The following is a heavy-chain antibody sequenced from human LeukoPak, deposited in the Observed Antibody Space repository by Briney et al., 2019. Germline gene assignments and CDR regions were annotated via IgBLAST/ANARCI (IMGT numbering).Heavy chain of an antibody. CDR3: AKRSSGYYHDAFDI. V-gene: IGHV3-9*01. J-gene: IGHJ3*02. D-gene: IGHD3-22*01. CDR1: GFTFDDYA. Sequence: PGGSLRLSCAASGFTFDDYAMHWVRQAPGKGLEWVSGISWNSGSIGYADSVKGRFTIPRDNAKNSLYLQMNSLRAEDTALYYCAKRSSGYYHDAFDIWGQGTMVTVSS. CDR2: ISWNSGSI.